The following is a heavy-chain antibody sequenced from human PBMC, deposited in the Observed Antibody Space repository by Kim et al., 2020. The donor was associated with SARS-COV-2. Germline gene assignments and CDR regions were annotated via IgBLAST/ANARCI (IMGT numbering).Heavy chain of an antibody. D-gene: IGHD3-10*01. CDR1: GFTFSSYG. J-gene: IGHJ4*01. V-gene: IGHV3-30*03. CDR2: ISYDGSNK. Sequence: GGSLRLSCAASGFTFSSYGMHWVRQAPGKGLEWVAVISYDGSNKYYADSVKGRFTISRDNSKNTLYLQTNSLRAEDTAVYYCASNRNYYGSGSYILDYWGQGTLVTVSS. CDR3: ASNRNYYGSGSYILDY.